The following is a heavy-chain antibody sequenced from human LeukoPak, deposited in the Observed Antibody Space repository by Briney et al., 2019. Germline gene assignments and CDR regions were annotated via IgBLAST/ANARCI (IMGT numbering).Heavy chain of an antibody. CDR1: GYTFTSYD. J-gene: IGHJ6*03. CDR2: MNPNSGNT. D-gene: IGHD3-3*01. CDR3: ARAPFGVVIRYYYYYMDV. V-gene: IGHV1-8*01. Sequence: EASVKVSCKASGYTFTSYDINWVRQATRQGLEWMGWMNPNSGNTGYAQKFQGRVTMTRNTSISTAYMELSSLRSEDTAVYYCARAPFGVVIRYYYYYMDVWGKETTVTVSS.